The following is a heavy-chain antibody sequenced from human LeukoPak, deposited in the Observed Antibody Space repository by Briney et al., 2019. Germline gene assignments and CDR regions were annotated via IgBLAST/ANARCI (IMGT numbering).Heavy chain of an antibody. Sequence: GGSLRLSCAASGFTVSSNYMSWVRQAPGKGLEWVANIKKDGSEKYYVDSVKGRFTISRDNAKTSLYLQMNSLRAEDTAVYYCARDLSGVTGYTYGRGIDYWGQGTLVTVSS. D-gene: IGHD5-18*01. CDR1: GFTVSSNY. J-gene: IGHJ4*02. CDR2: IKKDGSEK. V-gene: IGHV3-7*01. CDR3: ARDLSGVTGYTYGRGIDY.